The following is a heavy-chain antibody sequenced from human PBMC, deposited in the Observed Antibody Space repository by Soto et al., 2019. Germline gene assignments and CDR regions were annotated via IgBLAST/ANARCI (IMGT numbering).Heavy chain of an antibody. CDR1: GGTFSSYA. Sequence: SVKLSCKASGGTFSSYAISWVRQAPGQGLEWMGGIIPISDTTNYAQKFQGRVTITADESTSTAYMELSSLRSEDTAVYYCARSQGSSTSLEIYYYYYYGMDVWGQGSTVTVSS. CDR2: IIPISDTT. CDR3: ARSQGSSTSLEIYYYYYYGMDV. J-gene: IGHJ6*02. V-gene: IGHV1-69*13. D-gene: IGHD2-2*01.